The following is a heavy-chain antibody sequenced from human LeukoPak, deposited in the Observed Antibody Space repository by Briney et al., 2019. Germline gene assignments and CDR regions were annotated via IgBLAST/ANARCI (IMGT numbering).Heavy chain of an antibody. CDR1: GYTFTSYG. V-gene: IGHV1-18*01. CDR2: ISAYNGNT. D-gene: IGHD2-2*01. Sequence: GASVKVSCKASGYTFTSYGISWVRQAPGQGLEWMGWISAYNGNTNYAQKLQGRVTMTTDTSTSTAYMELRSLRSDDTAVYYCARESYCSSTSCYSMSGFDPWGQGTLVTVSS. J-gene: IGHJ5*02. CDR3: ARESYCSSTSCYSMSGFDP.